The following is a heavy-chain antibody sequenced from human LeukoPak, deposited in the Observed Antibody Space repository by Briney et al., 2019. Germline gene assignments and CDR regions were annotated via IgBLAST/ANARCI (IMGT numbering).Heavy chain of an antibody. V-gene: IGHV1-46*02. CDR3: AKDGGLWVSAHWGDS. CDR1: GYTFNNYY. CDR2: INPSGGGT. D-gene: IGHD7-27*01. Sequence: GASVKVSCKASGYTFNNYYMYWVRQAPGQGLEWMGMINPSGGGTSYAQKFQGRVTMTRDTSTRTVYMEVSSLKPEDTAVYYCAKDGGLWVSAHWGDSWGRGTLVTVSS. J-gene: IGHJ4*02.